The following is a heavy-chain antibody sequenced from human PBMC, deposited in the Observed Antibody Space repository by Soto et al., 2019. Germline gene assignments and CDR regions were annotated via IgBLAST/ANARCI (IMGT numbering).Heavy chain of an antibody. Sequence: SVKVSCKASGYTFTSYDINWVRQATGQGLEWMGWMNPNSGNTGYAQKFQGRVTMTRNTSISTAYMELSSLRSEDTAVYYCARGSRTYCGGDCPDAFDISGQGTMVTVSS. CDR1: GYTFTSYD. V-gene: IGHV1-8*01. CDR3: ARGSRTYCGGDCPDAFDI. CDR2: MNPNSGNT. J-gene: IGHJ3*02. D-gene: IGHD2-21*01.